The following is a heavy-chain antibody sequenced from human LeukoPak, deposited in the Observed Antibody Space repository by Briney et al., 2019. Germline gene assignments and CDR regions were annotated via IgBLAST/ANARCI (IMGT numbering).Heavy chain of an antibody. Sequence: GGSLRLSCAASGFTFSSYSMNWVRQAPGKGLEWVSSISSSSSYIYYADSVKGRFTISRDNAKNSLYLQMSSLRAEDTAVYYCARDGPGYYGSGSFPYWGQGTLVTVSS. CDR3: ARDGPGYYGSGSFPY. D-gene: IGHD3-10*01. CDR1: GFTFSSYS. V-gene: IGHV3-21*01. CDR2: ISSSSSYI. J-gene: IGHJ4*02.